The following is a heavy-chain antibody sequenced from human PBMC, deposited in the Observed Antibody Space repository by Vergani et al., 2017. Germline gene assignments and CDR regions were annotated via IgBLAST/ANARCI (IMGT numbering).Heavy chain of an antibody. CDR2: IYYSVST. V-gene: IGHV4-39*01. CDR3: ARRGIAAPIDY. Sequence: QLQLQESGPGLVKPSETLSLTCTVSGGSISSSSYYWGSIRQPPGKGLEWIGSIYYSVSTYYNPSLKSRVTMSVDTSKNQFSLKLSSVTAADTAVYYCARRGIAAPIDYWGQGTLVTVSS. J-gene: IGHJ4*02. D-gene: IGHD6-13*01. CDR1: GGSISSSSYY.